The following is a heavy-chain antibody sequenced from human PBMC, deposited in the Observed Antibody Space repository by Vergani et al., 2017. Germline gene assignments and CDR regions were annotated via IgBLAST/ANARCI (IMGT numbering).Heavy chain of an antibody. Sequence: QITLKESGPTLVKPTQTLTLTCTFSGFSLSTSGVGVGWIRQPPGKALEWLALIYWDDDKRYSPALKSRLAITKDTSENQVVLTMTNMDPVDTATYYCAHGSYQLLLSRHDAFEIWGQGTMVTVSS. V-gene: IGHV2-5*02. CDR3: AHGSYQLLLSRHDAFEI. J-gene: IGHJ3*02. D-gene: IGHD2-2*01. CDR1: GFSLSTSGVG. CDR2: IYWDDDK.